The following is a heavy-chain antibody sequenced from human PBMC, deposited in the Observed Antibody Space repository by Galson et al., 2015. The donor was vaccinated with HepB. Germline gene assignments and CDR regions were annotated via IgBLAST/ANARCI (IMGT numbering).Heavy chain of an antibody. D-gene: IGHD3-10*01. CDR2: INAGNGNT. CDR1: GYTFTSYA. J-gene: IGHJ4*02. V-gene: IGHV1-3*01. Sequence: SVKVSCKASGYTFTSYAMHWVRQAPGQRLEWMGWINAGNGNTKYSQKFQGRVTITRDTSASTAYMELSSLRSEDTAVYYCAREVGFGYGSGFDYWGQGTLVTVSS. CDR3: AREVGFGYGSGFDY.